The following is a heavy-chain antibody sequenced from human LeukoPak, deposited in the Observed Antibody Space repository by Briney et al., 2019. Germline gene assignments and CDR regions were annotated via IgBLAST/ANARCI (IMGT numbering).Heavy chain of an antibody. V-gene: IGHV4-34*01. Sequence: SETLSLTCAVYGGSFSGYYWSWLRQPPGKGLEWIGEINHSGSTNYNPSLKSRVTISVDTSKNQFSLKLSSVPAADTAVYYCARGGYNRLLDYWGQGTLVTVSS. CDR1: GGSFSGYY. J-gene: IGHJ4*02. D-gene: IGHD1-1*01. CDR3: ARGGYNRLLDY. CDR2: INHSGST.